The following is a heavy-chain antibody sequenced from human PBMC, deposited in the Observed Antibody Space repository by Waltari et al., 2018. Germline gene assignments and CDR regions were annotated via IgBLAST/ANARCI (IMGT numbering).Heavy chain of an antibody. Sequence: QVQLQESGPGLVKPSEPLSLTCTVSGGSISSHYWSWIRQPPGKGLEWIGYIYYSGSTNYNPSLKSRVTISVDTSKNQFSLKLSSVTAADTAVYYCARGGAAAAPGEDWFDPWGQGTLVTVSS. J-gene: IGHJ5*02. CDR2: IYYSGST. CDR1: GGSISSHY. V-gene: IGHV4-59*11. CDR3: ARGGAAAAPGEDWFDP. D-gene: IGHD6-13*01.